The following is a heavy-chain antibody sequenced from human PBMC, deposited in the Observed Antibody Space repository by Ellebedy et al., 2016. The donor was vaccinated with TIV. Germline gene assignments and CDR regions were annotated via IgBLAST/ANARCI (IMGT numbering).Heavy chain of an antibody. D-gene: IGHD3-22*01. V-gene: IGHV4-34*01. CDR2: INHSGST. CDR3: ARDRGIVVVDNPLCLSD. CDR1: GGSFSGHY. Sequence: SETLSLXXAVYGGSFSGHYWSWMRQSPGKGLEWIGEINHSGSTNYNPSLKSRVTISVDTSKNQFSLKLSSVTAADTAVYYCARDRGIVVVDNPLCLSDWGQGTLVTVSS. J-gene: IGHJ4*02.